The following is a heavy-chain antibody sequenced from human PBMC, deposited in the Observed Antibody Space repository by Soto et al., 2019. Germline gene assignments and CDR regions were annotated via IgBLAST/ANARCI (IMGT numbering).Heavy chain of an antibody. CDR2: ISGSGGST. CDR1: GFTFSSYA. V-gene: IGHV3-23*01. J-gene: IGHJ4*02. Sequence: QPGGSLRLSCAASGFTFSSYAMSWVRQAPGKGLEWVSAISGSGGSTYYADSVKGRFTISRDNSKNTLYLQMNSLRAEDTAVYYCAKDFPLRSPLSIGRRFFVEPDYDYWGQGTLVTVSS. D-gene: IGHD3-3*01. CDR3: AKDFPLRSPLSIGRRFFVEPDYDY.